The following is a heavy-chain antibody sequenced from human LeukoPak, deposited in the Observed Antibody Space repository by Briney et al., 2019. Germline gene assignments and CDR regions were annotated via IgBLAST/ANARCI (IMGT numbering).Heavy chain of an antibody. D-gene: IGHD4-17*01. V-gene: IGHV3-23*01. CDR2: IGGSDGST. CDR1: GFTFNSYA. Sequence: GGSLRLSCAASGFTFNSYAMSWVSQAPGKGLEWVSTIGGSDGSTFLADSVKGRFTISRDNSRNTLYLQMNSLGADDTAVYYCAPDADYGDYRGIYWGQGTLVTVSS. J-gene: IGHJ4*02. CDR3: APDADYGDYRGIY.